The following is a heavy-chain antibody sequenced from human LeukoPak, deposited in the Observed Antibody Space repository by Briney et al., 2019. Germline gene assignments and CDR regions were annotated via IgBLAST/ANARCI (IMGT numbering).Heavy chain of an antibody. J-gene: IGHJ4*02. CDR1: GGSVSNYY. D-gene: IGHD3-10*01. V-gene: IGHV4-4*07. Sequence: SETLSLTCIVSGGSVSNYYWSWIRQPAGKGLEWIGRIYSSGDTKYNPSPMSRVIISVDMSKNQFSLKLSSVSAADTAVYYCARGSPTYYTTWDFDRWGQGILVTVSS. CDR2: IYSSGDT. CDR3: ARGSPTYYTTWDFDR.